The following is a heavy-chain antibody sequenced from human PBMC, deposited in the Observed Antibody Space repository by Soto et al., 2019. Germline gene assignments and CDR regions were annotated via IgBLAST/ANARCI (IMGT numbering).Heavy chain of an antibody. CDR3: ARGRYCLTGRCFPNWFDS. Sequence: PSETLSLTCDVSGDSISTVDYFWAWIRQPPGQALEYIGYIYKSATTYYNPSFESRVAISLDTSKSQFSLNVTSVTAADTAVYFCARGRYCLTGRCFPNWFDSWGQGTLVTVSS. CDR2: IYKSATT. CDR1: GDSISTVDYF. D-gene: IGHD2-15*01. J-gene: IGHJ5*01. V-gene: IGHV4-30-4*01.